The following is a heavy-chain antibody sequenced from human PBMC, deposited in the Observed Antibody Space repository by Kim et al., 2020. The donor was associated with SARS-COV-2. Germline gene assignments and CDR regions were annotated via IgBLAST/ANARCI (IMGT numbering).Heavy chain of an antibody. Sequence: GGSLRLSCAASGFTFSNAWMSWVRQAPGKGLEWVGRIKSKTDGGTTDYAAPMKGRFTISRDDSKNTLYLQMNSLKTEDTAVYYCTPTITGGSGSYSKYYYYGMDVWGQGTTVTVSS. V-gene: IGHV3-15*01. CDR3: TPTITGGSGSYSKYYYYGMDV. D-gene: IGHD3-10*01. J-gene: IGHJ6*02. CDR2: IKSKTDGGTT. CDR1: GFTFSNAW.